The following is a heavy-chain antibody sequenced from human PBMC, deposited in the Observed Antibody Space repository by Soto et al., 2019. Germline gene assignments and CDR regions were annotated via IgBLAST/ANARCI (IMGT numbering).Heavy chain of an antibody. J-gene: IGHJ6*03. V-gene: IGHV3-23*01. CDR2: ISGSGGST. CDR1: GFTFSSYA. D-gene: IGHD7-27*01. CDR3: AKNWGSSLYYYMDV. Sequence: SLRLSCAASGFTFSSYAMSWVRQAPGKGLEWVSAISGSGGSTYYADSVKGRFTISRDNSNSMVYLQMNSLSAEDTAVYYCAKNWGSSLYYYMDVWGKGTTVTVSS.